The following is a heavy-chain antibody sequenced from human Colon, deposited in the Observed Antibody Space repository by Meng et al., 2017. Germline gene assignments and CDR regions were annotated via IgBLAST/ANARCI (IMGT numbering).Heavy chain of an antibody. J-gene: IGHJ5*02. CDR2: IGHSGFT. CDR3: VRSSAWVRTGFDP. CDR1: GGSISTSGYY. Sequence: QPQLQESGPGLVKPSGALSLTCSVSGGSISTSGYYWGWIRPPPGKGLEWIGSIGHSGFTYYTPSLKSRVTVSTDTSRNQFFLWLTSVTAADTAVYYCVRSSAWVRTGFDPWGQGTLVTVSS. D-gene: IGHD6-25*01. V-gene: IGHV4-39*01.